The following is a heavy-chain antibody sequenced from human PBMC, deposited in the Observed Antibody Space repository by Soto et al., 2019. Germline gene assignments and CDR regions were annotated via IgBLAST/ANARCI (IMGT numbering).Heavy chain of an antibody. CDR2: ISGSGGST. Sequence: LRLSCAASGFTFSSYAMSWVRQAPGKGLEWVSAISGSGGSTYYADSVKGRFTISRDNSKNTLYLQMNSLRAEDTAVYYCAKTSTYYDFWSGYYPPTGMDVWGQGTTVTVSS. CDR1: GFTFSSYA. V-gene: IGHV3-23*01. D-gene: IGHD3-3*01. J-gene: IGHJ6*02. CDR3: AKTSTYYDFWSGYYPPTGMDV.